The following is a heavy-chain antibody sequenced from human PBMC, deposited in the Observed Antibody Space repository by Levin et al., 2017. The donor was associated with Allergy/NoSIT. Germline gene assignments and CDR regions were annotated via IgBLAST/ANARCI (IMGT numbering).Heavy chain of an antibody. V-gene: IGHV4-39*01. D-gene: IGHD2-2*01. CDR3: ARRGDIVVVPAASFDY. J-gene: IGHJ4*02. CDR2: IYYSGST. Sequence: PGGSLRLSCTVSGGSISSSSYYWGWIRQPPGKGLEWIGSIYYSGSTYYNPSLKSRVTISVDTSKNQFSLKLSSVTAADTAVYYCARRGDIVVVPAASFDYWGQGTLVTVSS. CDR1: GGSISSSSYY.